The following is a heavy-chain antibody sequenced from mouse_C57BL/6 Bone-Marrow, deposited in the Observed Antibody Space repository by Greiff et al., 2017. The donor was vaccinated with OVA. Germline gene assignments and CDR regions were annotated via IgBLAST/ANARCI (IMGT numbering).Heavy chain of an antibody. Sequence: EVKLVESGGGLVKPGGSLKLSCAASGFTFSSYAMSWVRQTPEKRLEWVATISDGGSYTYYPDNVKGRFTISRDNAKNNLYLQMSHLKSEDTAMYYCARFDYWGQGTTLTVSS. J-gene: IGHJ2*01. V-gene: IGHV5-4*03. CDR2: ISDGGSYT. CDR1: GFTFSSYA. CDR3: ARFDY.